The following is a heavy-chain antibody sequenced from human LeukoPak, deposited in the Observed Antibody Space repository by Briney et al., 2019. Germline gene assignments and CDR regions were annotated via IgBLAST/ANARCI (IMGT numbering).Heavy chain of an antibody. D-gene: IGHD2/OR15-2a*01. Sequence: SETLSPTCTLSGGSISRYYWSWIRQPPGNRLEWTGYIDYSGRTNYNPSLKSRVTISVDTSKSQFSLKLSSVTAAHTAVYYCARGPNRYYFDYWGQGTLVTVSS. CDR1: GGSISRYY. CDR2: IDYSGRT. V-gene: IGHV4-59*01. J-gene: IGHJ4*02. CDR3: ARGPNRYYFDY.